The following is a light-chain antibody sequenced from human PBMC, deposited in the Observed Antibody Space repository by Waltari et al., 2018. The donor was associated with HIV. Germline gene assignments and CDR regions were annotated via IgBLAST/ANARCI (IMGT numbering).Light chain of an antibody. V-gene: IGLV2-14*03. Sequence: QSALTQPASVSGSPGQSVTIPCTGSTTLIGGLNLVPGYQHRPGEAPKLIIFHVDSRPPGISSRFSGSKSGNTASLTISGLQAEDEADFYCASYLNFGSLVFGGGTKLTVL. CDR2: HVD. J-gene: IGLJ3*02. CDR1: TTLIGGLNL. CDR3: ASYLNFGSLV.